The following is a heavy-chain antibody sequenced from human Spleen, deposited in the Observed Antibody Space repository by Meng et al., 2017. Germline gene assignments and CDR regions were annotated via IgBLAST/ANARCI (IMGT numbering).Heavy chain of an antibody. D-gene: IGHD4-17*01. Sequence: QVPVVQSVAEVKEPWDSGEVSCKVSGYTFTSHGISWVRQAPGQGLEWMGWISAYNGNTNYAQKLQGRVTMTTDTSTSTAYMELRSLRSDDTAVYYCAGGMTTVTMGWFDPWGQGTLVTVSS. V-gene: IGHV1-18*01. CDR2: ISAYNGNT. J-gene: IGHJ5*02. CDR3: AGGMTTVTMGWFDP. CDR1: GYTFTSHG.